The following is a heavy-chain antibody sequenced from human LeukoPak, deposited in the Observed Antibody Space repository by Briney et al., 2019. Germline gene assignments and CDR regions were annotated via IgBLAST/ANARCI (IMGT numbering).Heavy chain of an antibody. CDR1: GFTFDRFT. CDR3: AELGITMIGGV. V-gene: IGHV3-43*01. Sequence: PGGSLRLSCAASGFTFDRFTIHWVRQTPGKGREWVSLINRRGHTFYADSVKGRFTISRDNAKNSLYLQMNSLRAEDTAVYYCAELGITMIGGVWGKGTTVTISS. D-gene: IGHD3-10*02. CDR2: INRRGHT. J-gene: IGHJ6*04.